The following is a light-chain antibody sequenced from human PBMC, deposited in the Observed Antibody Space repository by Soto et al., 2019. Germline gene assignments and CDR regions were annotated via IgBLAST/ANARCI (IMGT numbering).Light chain of an antibody. V-gene: IGLV2-14*01. J-gene: IGLJ1*01. CDR3: SSYTSSSTLGV. Sequence: LTHPSSVVPSPGRSLTFPLPRNNNEVCVYNFVSWYQQHPGKAPKLMIYDVTDRPSGVSNRFSGSKSGNTASLTISGLQAEDEADYYCSSYTSSSTLGVFGTGTKVTV. CDR1: NNEVCVYNF. CDR2: DVT.